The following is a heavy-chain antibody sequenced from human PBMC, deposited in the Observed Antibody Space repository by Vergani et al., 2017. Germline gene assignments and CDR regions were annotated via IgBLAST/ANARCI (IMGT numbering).Heavy chain of an antibody. V-gene: IGHV3-11*04. Sequence: QVQLVESGGGLVKPGGSLRLSCAASGFTFRDPYMSWVRQAPGKGLEWISYMSSGDSIYYADSVKGRFTVSRDNTKNTLYLQMNSLRAEDTAVYYCARETDTGSSVSYNYYAMDVWGQGTTVSVSS. CDR3: ARETDTGSSVSYNYYAMDV. J-gene: IGHJ6*02. CDR2: MSSGDSI. CDR1: GFTFRDPY. D-gene: IGHD3-9*01.